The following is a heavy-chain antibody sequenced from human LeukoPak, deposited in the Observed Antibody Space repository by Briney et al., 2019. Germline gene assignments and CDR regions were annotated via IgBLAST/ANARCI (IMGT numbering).Heavy chain of an antibody. Sequence: SETLSLTCTVSGGSISSYYWSWIRQPPGKGLEWIGYIYYSGSTNYNPSLKSRVTISVDTSKNQFSLKLSSVTAADTAVYYCARDRGSSWYFGFDYWGQGTLVTVSS. J-gene: IGHJ4*02. CDR3: ARDRGSSWYFGFDY. V-gene: IGHV4-59*01. CDR1: GGSISSYY. D-gene: IGHD6-13*01. CDR2: IYYSGST.